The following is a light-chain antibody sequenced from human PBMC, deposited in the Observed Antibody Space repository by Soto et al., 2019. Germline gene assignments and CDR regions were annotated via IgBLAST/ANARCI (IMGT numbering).Light chain of an antibody. CDR3: QQTYSTPPLT. V-gene: IGKV1-39*01. Sequence: DIQMTQSPSSLSASVGDRVTITCRASQSITTYLNWYQQKPGKAPQLLIYVASNLQSGVPSRFSGNGSGTDFTLTISSLQPEDFATYYCQQTYSTPPLTFGGGTKVEIK. CDR1: QSITTY. J-gene: IGKJ4*01. CDR2: VAS.